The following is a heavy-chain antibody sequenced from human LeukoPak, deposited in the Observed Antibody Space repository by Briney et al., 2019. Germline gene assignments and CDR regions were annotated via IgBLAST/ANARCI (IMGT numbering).Heavy chain of an antibody. Sequence: SETLSLTCAVYGGSFINYYWSWIRQPPGKGLEWIGEINDSGRTNYNPSLMSRVTVSVDTSKNQFSLRLTSVTATDTAVYYCARRWNYGRNYYIDVWGNGISVSVSS. CDR1: GGSFINYY. V-gene: IGHV4-34*01. CDR3: ARRWNYGRNYYIDV. D-gene: IGHD1-7*01. CDR2: INDSGRT. J-gene: IGHJ6*03.